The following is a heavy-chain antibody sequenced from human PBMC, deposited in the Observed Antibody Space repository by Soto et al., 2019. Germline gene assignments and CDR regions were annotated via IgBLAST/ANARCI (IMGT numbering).Heavy chain of an antibody. Sequence: GGSLRLSCAASGFTFSSYAMHWVRQAPGKGLEYVSAISSNGGSTYYANSVKGRFTISRDNSKNTLYLQMGSLRAEDMAVYYCARVMSRFGELLTGPFDYWGQGTLVTVSS. CDR3: ARVMSRFGELLTGPFDY. D-gene: IGHD3-10*01. V-gene: IGHV3-64*01. J-gene: IGHJ4*02. CDR2: ISSNGGST. CDR1: GFTFSSYA.